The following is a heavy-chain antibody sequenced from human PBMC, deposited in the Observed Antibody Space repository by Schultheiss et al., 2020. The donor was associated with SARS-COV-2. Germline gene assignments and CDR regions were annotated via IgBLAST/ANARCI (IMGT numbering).Heavy chain of an antibody. D-gene: IGHD2-21*01. Sequence: SETLSLTCTVSGGSISSGGYYWSWIRQHPGKGLEWIGYIYYSGSTYYNPSLKSRVTISVDTSKNQFSLKLSSVTAADTAVYYCARVSVVVIALSYYYYGMDVWGQGTTVTVSS. CDR2: IYYSGST. V-gene: IGHV4-31*03. CDR1: GGSISSGGYY. CDR3: ARVSVVVIALSYYYYGMDV. J-gene: IGHJ6*02.